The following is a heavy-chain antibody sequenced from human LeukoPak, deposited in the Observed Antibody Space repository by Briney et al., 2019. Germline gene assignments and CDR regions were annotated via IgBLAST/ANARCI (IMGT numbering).Heavy chain of an antibody. J-gene: IGHJ4*02. D-gene: IGHD2-2*01. CDR1: GGSISSSSYY. Sequence: PSETLSLTCTVSGGSISSSSYYWGWIRQPPGKGLEWIGSIYYSGSTYYNPSLKSRVTISVDTSKNHFSLKLSSVTAADTAVYYCARDAVVPASLLDYWGQGTLVTVSS. CDR3: ARDAVVPASLLDY. V-gene: IGHV4-39*02. CDR2: IYYSGST.